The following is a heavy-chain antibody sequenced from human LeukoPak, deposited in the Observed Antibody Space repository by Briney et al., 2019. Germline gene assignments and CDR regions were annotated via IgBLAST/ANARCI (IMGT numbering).Heavy chain of an antibody. CDR1: GFTFSSYA. CDR3: AKDRIRDSSGYYYGSFDY. Sequence: GGSLRLSCAASGFTFSSYAMSWVRQAPGKGLEWVSAISGSGGSTYYADSVKGRFTISRDNSKNTLYLQMNSLRAEDTAVYYCAKDRIRDSSGYYYGSFDYWGQGTLVTVSS. J-gene: IGHJ4*02. D-gene: IGHD3-22*01. V-gene: IGHV3-23*01. CDR2: ISGSGGST.